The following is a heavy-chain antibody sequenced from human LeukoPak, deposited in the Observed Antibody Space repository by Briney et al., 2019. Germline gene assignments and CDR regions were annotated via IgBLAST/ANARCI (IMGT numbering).Heavy chain of an antibody. Sequence: SETLSLTSAVSGGSISSRSWWSWVRQAPGKGLEWIGEISHSENTNYNPSLKSRVTTSIDKSNNQFSLNLTSVTAADTAVYYCARSDYIWGSYRVYDYWGQGTLVTVSS. CDR2: ISHSENT. CDR1: GGSISSRSW. CDR3: ARSDYIWGSYRVYDY. V-gene: IGHV4-4*02. D-gene: IGHD3-16*02. J-gene: IGHJ4*02.